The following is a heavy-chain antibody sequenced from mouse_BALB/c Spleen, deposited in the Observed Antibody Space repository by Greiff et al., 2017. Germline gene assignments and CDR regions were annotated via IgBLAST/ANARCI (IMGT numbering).Heavy chain of an antibody. J-gene: IGHJ1*01. V-gene: IGHV10-3*03. Sequence: VQLKESGGGLVQPKGSLKLSCAASGFTFNTYAMHWVCQAPGKGLEWVARIRSKSNNYATYYADSVKDRFTISRDDSQSMLYLQMNNLKTEDTAMYYCVREGYYYGSSYWYFDVWGAGTTVTVSS. CDR3: VREGYYYGSSYWYFDV. CDR2: IRSKSNNYAT. D-gene: IGHD1-1*01. CDR1: GFTFNTYA.